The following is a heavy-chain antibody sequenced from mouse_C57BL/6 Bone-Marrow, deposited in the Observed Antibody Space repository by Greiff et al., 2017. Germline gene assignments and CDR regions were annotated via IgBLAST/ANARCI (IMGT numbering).Heavy chain of an antibody. V-gene: IGHV5-4*01. J-gene: IGHJ2*01. D-gene: IGHD1-1*01. CDR3: ARDWSGSSYFDY. CDR2: ISDGGSYT. CDR1: GFTFSSYA. Sequence: EVKLVESGGGLVKPGGSLKLSCAASGFTFSSYAMSWVRQTPEKRLEWVATISDGGSYTYYPDNVKGRFTISRDNAKNKLYLQMSHLKSEDTAMYYCARDWSGSSYFDYWGQGTTLTVSS.